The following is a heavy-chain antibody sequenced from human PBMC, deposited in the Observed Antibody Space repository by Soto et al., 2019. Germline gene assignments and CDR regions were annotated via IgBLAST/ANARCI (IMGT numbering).Heavy chain of an antibody. CDR1: GFSLSTTAVG. CDR2: IYWDDDK. D-gene: IGHD3-16*01. Sequence: QITLKESGPPLVKPTQTLTLTCTFSGFSLSTTAVGVGWIRQPPGKALEWLAFIYWDDDKRYSPSLKGRLTVTKETSKNQVVLTMTDMDPVDTATYYCAHRDPSLEPRGEFDYWGQGTLVTVSS. CDR3: AHRDPSLEPRGEFDY. V-gene: IGHV2-5*02. J-gene: IGHJ4*02.